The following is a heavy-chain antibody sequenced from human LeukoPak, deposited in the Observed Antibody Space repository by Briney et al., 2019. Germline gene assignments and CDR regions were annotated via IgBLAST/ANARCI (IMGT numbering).Heavy chain of an antibody. V-gene: IGHV1-2*02. D-gene: IGHD6-13*01. CDR1: GYTFTGYY. J-gene: IGHJ6*02. CDR3: ARASRAPSIAAAGTRYYYYGMDV. Sequence: ASVKVYCKASGYTFTGYYMHWVRQAPGQGLEWMGWINPNSGGTNYAQKFQGRVTMTRDTSISTAYMELSRLRSDDTAVYYCARASRAPSIAAAGTRYYYYGMDVWGQGTTVTVSS. CDR2: INPNSGGT.